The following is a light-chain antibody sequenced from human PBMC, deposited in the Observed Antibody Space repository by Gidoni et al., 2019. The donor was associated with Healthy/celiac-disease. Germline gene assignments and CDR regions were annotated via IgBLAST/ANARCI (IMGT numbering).Light chain of an antibody. Sequence: IQITQYPSSLYASVGDRVTITCRASQSISSYLNWYQQKPGKAPKLLIYAASSLQSGVPSRFSGSGSGTDFTLTISSLQPEDFATYYCQQSYSTPYTFGQGTKLEIK. V-gene: IGKV1-39*01. CDR3: QQSYSTPYT. CDR2: AAS. J-gene: IGKJ2*01. CDR1: QSISSY.